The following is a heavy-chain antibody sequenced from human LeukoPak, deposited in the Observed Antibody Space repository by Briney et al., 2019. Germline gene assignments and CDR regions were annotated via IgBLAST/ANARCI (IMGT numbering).Heavy chain of an antibody. CDR2: IYHSGST. V-gene: IGHV4-38-2*02. J-gene: IGHJ3*02. CDR3: ATSGREEWEPKDDAFDI. D-gene: IGHD1-26*01. Sequence: SETLSLTCTVSGYSISSGYYWGWIRQPPGKGLEWIGSIYHSGSTYYNPSLKSRVTISVDTSKNQFSLKLSSVTAADTAVYYCATSGREEWEPKDDAFDIWGQGTVVTVSS. CDR1: GYSISSGYY.